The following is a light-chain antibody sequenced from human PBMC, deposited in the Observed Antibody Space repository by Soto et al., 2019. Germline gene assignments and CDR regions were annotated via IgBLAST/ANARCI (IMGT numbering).Light chain of an antibody. CDR1: QGIRND. J-gene: IGKJ1*01. Sequence: AIQMTQSPSSLSASVGDRVTITCRASQGIRNDLGWYQQKPGKAPKLLIFAASSLQSGVPSRFSGSGSGTDFTLTISSLQTEDFATYYCLQDYNYPRTFGQGTKVDIK. CDR3: LQDYNYPRT. V-gene: IGKV1-6*02. CDR2: AAS.